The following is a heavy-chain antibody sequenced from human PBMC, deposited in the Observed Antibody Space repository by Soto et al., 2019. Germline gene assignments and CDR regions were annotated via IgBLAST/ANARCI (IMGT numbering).Heavy chain of an antibody. Sequence: DVQLVESGGGLMQPGESLRLYCAAAGLTVSGKKYVAWVRQAPGKGLEWVSALYDVDGSFYSDSVKGRFTTSSDSSKTTVYLQMNDLSPADTAVYYCATWHEREHAYDVWGQGTTVTVSS. V-gene: IGHV3-53*01. D-gene: IGHD1-1*01. CDR3: ATWHEREHAYDV. CDR1: GLTVSGKKY. CDR2: LYDVDGS. J-gene: IGHJ3*01.